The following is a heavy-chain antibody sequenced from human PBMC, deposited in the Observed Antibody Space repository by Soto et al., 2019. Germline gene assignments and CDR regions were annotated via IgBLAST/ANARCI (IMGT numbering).Heavy chain of an antibody. CDR1: GFTFSNYG. V-gene: IGHV3-33*01. CDR2: IWYDGSNK. J-gene: IGHJ4*02. CDR3: GRDGALGDTAVVDS. D-gene: IGHD5-18*01. Sequence: QVQLVESGGGVVQPGESLRLSCAASGFTFSNYGMNWVRQAPGKGLEWVAVIWYDGSNKYHADSLKGRFTISRDNSKNTLYLQRNNLRAEDTAVYYCGRDGALGDTAVVDSWGQGTLVTVSS.